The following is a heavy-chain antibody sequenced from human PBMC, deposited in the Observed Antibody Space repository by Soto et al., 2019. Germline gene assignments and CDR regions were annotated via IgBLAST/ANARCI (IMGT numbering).Heavy chain of an antibody. V-gene: IGHV3-23*01. CDR1: GFTFSSYA. J-gene: IGHJ6*02. CDR2: ISGSGGST. D-gene: IGHD3-22*01. CDR3: AKALFSGYYYVWYYYYGMDV. Sequence: GGSLRLSCAASGFTFSSYAMRWFRQAPGQGLEWVSAISGSGGSTYYADSVKGRFTISRDNSKNTLYLQMNSLRAEDTAVYYCAKALFSGYYYVWYYYYGMDVWGQGTTVTVSS.